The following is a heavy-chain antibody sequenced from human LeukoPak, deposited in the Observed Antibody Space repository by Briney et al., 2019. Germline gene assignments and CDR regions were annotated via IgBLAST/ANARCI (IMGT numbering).Heavy chain of an antibody. CDR1: GGSFSGYY. V-gene: IGHV4-34*01. J-gene: IGHJ4*02. Sequence: SETLSLTCAVYGGSFSGYYWSWLRQPPGKGLEWIGEINHSGSTNCNPSLKSRVTISVDTSKNQFSLKLSSVTAADTAVYYCAREAKRMVRGVRGGDCWGQGTLVTVSS. CDR3: AREAKRMVRGVRGGDC. CDR2: INHSGST. D-gene: IGHD3-10*01.